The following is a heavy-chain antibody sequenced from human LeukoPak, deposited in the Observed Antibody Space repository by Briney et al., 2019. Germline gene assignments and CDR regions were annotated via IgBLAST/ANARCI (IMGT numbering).Heavy chain of an antibody. J-gene: IGHJ6*03. CDR1: GFTFSSYA. CDR3: ARARNYDFWSGPMGFYYYMDV. CDR2: IKQDGSEK. V-gene: IGHV3-7*01. Sequence: GGSLRLSCAASGFTFSSYAMSWVRQAPGKGLEWVANIKQDGSEKYYVDSVKGRFTISRDNAKNSLYLQMNSLRAEDTAVYYCARARNYDFWSGPMGFYYYMDVWGKGTTVTVSS. D-gene: IGHD3-3*01.